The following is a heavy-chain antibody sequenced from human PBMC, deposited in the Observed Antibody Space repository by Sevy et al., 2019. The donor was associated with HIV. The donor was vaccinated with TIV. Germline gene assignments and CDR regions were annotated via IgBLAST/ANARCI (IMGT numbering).Heavy chain of an antibody. Sequence: GGSLSLSCAASGFTFSSYGMHWVRQAPGKGLEWVAVIWYDGSNKYYADSVKGRFTISRDNSKNTLYLQMNSLRAEDTAVYYCASDRVFSTYYYDSSGYYDFDYWGQGTLVTVSS. J-gene: IGHJ4*02. CDR3: ASDRVFSTYYYDSSGYYDFDY. CDR1: GFTFSSYG. D-gene: IGHD3-22*01. V-gene: IGHV3-33*01. CDR2: IWYDGSNK.